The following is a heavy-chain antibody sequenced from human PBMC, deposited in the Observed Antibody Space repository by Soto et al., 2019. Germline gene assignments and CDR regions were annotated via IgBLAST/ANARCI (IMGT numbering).Heavy chain of an antibody. J-gene: IGHJ4*02. Sequence: SETLSLTCTVSGGSISSYYWSWIRQPPGKGLEWIGYIYYSGSTNYNPSLKSRVTISVDTSKNQFSLKLSSVTAAATAVYYCARVRPGTYSISSVFDYWGQGTLGTVSS. V-gene: IGHV4-59*01. CDR2: IYYSGST. CDR3: ARVRPGTYSISSVFDY. D-gene: IGHD6-6*01. CDR1: GGSISSYY.